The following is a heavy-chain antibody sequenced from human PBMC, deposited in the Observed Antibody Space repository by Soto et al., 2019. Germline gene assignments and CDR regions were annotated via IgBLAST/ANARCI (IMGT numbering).Heavy chain of an antibody. J-gene: IGHJ5*02. Sequence: SQTLSLTCAISGDSVSSYSAAWNWIRQSPSGGLEWLGRTYYRSRFFSDYAESVKSRIIINPDTSKNQFSLQLKSVTPEDTAVYYCARDRYSSSGWFDPWGQGNPVTASS. CDR1: GDSVSSYSAA. D-gene: IGHD6-6*01. CDR3: ARDRYSSSGWFDP. V-gene: IGHV6-1*01. CDR2: TYYRSRFFS.